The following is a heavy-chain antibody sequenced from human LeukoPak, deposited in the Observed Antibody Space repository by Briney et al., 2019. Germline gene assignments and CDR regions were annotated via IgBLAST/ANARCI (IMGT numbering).Heavy chain of an antibody. D-gene: IGHD6-19*01. CDR2: ISYDGSNK. J-gene: IGHJ4*02. Sequence: GGPLRLSCAASGFTFSSYAMHWVRQGPGKGLEWVAVISYDGSNKYYADSVKGRFTISRDNSKNTLYLQMNSLRAEDTAVYYCARAGAVAGTPDYWGQGTLVTVSS. CDR1: GFTFSSYA. V-gene: IGHV3-30*04. CDR3: ARAGAVAGTPDY.